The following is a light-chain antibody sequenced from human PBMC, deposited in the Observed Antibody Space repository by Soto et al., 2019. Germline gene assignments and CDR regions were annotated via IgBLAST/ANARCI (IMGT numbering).Light chain of an antibody. CDR3: QHYESLPLT. CDR1: QSVSNN. V-gene: IGKV3-15*01. Sequence: EIVMTQSPATLSVSPGERATLSCRASQSVSNNLAWYQQRPGRAPRLLIYGASIRVSGIPARFSGSGSGTEFTLTINSLQSEDFAVYHCQHYESLPLTFGGGTKVEIK. CDR2: GAS. J-gene: IGKJ4*01.